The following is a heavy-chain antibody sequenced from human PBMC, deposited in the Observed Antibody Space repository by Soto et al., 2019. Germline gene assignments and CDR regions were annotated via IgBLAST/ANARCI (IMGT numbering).Heavy chain of an antibody. CDR1: GGTFSSYA. Sequence: SVKVSCKASGGTFSSYAISWVRQAPGQGLEWMGGIIPIFGTANYAQKFQGRVTITADESTSTAYMELSSLRSEDTAVYYCAREGYSYGAYYFDYWGQGTRVTVSS. V-gene: IGHV1-69*13. CDR3: AREGYSYGAYYFDY. D-gene: IGHD5-18*01. CDR2: IIPIFGTA. J-gene: IGHJ4*02.